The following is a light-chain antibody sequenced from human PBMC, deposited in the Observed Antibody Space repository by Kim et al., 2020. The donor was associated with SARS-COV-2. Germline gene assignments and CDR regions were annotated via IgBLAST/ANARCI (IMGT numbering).Light chain of an antibody. Sequence: DIQLTQSPSFLSASVGDRVTITCRASQGISSYLAWYQQKPGKAPKLLIYAVSTLQSGVPSRFSGCGSGTEFTLTISSLQPEDFATFFCQQLNSYPRLTFGGGTKL. J-gene: IGKJ4*01. CDR1: QGISSY. CDR2: AVS. CDR3: QQLNSYPRLT. V-gene: IGKV1-9*01.